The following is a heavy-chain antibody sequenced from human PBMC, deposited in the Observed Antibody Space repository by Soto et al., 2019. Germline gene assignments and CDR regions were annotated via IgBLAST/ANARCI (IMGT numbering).Heavy chain of an antibody. CDR3: ARGYSSSWPPHFDY. CDR2: IYYSGST. D-gene: IGHD6-13*01. CDR1: GGSISSGGHY. Sequence: PSETLSLTCTVSGGSISSGGHYWSWIRQHPGKGLEWIGYIYYSGSTYYNPSLKSRVTISVDTSKNQFSLKLSSVTAADTAVYYCARGYSSSWPPHFDYWGQGTLVTVSS. V-gene: IGHV4-31*03. J-gene: IGHJ4*02.